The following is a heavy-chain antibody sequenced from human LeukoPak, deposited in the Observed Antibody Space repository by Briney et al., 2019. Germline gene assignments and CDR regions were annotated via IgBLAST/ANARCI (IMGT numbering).Heavy chain of an antibody. D-gene: IGHD3-10*01. Sequence: PSETLSLTCAVYGGSFSGYYWSWIRQPSGKGLEWIGEINHSGSTNYNPSLKSRVTISVDTSKNQFSLKLSSVTAADTAVYYCARENASSFDYWGQGTLVTVSS. CDR1: GGSFSGYY. CDR2: INHSGST. V-gene: IGHV4-34*09. CDR3: ARENASSFDY. J-gene: IGHJ4*02.